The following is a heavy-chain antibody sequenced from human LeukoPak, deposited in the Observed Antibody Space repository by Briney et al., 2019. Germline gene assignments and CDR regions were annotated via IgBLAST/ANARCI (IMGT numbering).Heavy chain of an antibody. CDR3: ARDPGYESWSPFWGGMDV. CDR2: IIRVGRCT. D-gene: IGHD3-16*01. Sequence: GGSLSLSCALSGSTFSSSWMHWARQAPGRGLVWLSCIIRVGRCTTYADCVKGSLSTSRDIAKNTLYLQMDSLRDDDTAVYYCARDPGYESWSPFWGGMDVWGNGTTVIVSS. J-gene: IGHJ6*04. CDR1: GSTFSSSW. V-gene: IGHV3-74*01.